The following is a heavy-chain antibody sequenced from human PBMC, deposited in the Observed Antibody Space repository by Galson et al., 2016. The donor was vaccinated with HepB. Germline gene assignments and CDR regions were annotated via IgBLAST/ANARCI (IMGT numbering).Heavy chain of an antibody. V-gene: IGHV5-51*01. J-gene: IGHJ6*02. CDR1: GYIFNNFW. CDR3: ARTHSGGTDYYYYAMDV. CDR2: IYPGDSHS. D-gene: IGHD2-15*01. Sequence: KISCKGSGYIFNNFWVAWVRQMPGKGLEWMGIIYPGDSHSRYSPSLQGQVTISADKSINTAYLQWSSLTASDTAVYYCARTHSGGTDYYYYAMDVWGQGTTVTVSS.